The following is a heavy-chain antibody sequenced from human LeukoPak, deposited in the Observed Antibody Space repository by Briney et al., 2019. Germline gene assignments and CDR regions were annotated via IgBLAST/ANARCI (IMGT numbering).Heavy chain of an antibody. CDR1: GGSFSGYY. CDR3: ASGSYYWRYYYMDV. V-gene: IGHV4-34*01. Sequence: SETLSLTCAVYGGSFSGYYWSWLRQPPGKGLEWIGEINHSGSTNYNPSLKSRVTISVDTSKNQFSLKLSSVTAADTAVYYCASGSYYWRYYYMDVWGKGTTVTISS. J-gene: IGHJ6*03. D-gene: IGHD1-26*01. CDR2: INHSGST.